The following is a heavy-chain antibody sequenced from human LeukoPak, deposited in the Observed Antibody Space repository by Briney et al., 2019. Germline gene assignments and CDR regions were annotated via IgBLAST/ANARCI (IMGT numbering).Heavy chain of an antibody. CDR2: IYTSGST. J-gene: IGHJ5*02. CDR3: ARDSYGSGSYYPNWFDP. V-gene: IGHV4-4*07. D-gene: IGHD3-10*01. Sequence: SETLSLTCTVSGGSISSYYWSWIRQPAGEGLEWIGRIYTSGSTNYNPSLKSRVTMSVDTSKNQFSLKLSSVTAADTAVYYCARDSYGSGSYYPNWFDPWGQGTLVTVSS. CDR1: GGSISSYY.